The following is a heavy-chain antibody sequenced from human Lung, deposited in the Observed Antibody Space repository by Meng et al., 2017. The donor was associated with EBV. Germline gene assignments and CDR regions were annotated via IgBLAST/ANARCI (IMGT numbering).Heavy chain of an antibody. J-gene: IGHJ4*02. Sequence: QVQVHESGPGLVKSSETLALTCTVAGDSISDYCWNWIRQPAGKGLEWIGRIYSSGITNYNPSLQSRVTMSVDTSKNQFSLKLYSVTAADTAVYYCARESFNSGWYSDYWGQGTLVTVSS. D-gene: IGHD6-19*01. CDR2: IYSSGIT. CDR1: GDSISDYC. V-gene: IGHV4-4*07. CDR3: ARESFNSGWYSDY.